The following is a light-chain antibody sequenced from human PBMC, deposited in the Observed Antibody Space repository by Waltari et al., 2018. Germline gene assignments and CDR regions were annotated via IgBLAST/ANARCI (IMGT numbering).Light chain of an antibody. CDR2: GSS. CDR3: QSYDTTLSVV. Sequence: QSVLTQPPSVSGAPGQRVTLSCTGSGSNIRAGYDLPWYQQVPRAAPKLLIYGSSSRPLGVPERFFGSTSGTSASLAITGLQAEDEAVYYCQSYDTTLSVVFGGGTKLTVL. CDR1: GSNIRAGYD. V-gene: IGLV1-40*01. J-gene: IGLJ3*02.